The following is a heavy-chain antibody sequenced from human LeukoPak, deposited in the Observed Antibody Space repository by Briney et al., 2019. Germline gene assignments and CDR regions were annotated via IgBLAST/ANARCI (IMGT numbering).Heavy chain of an antibody. Sequence: GGSLRLSCAASGFIFNNYWMSWVRQAPGKGLEWVANINQGGSDQYYADSVKGRFTISRDNSKNSLYLQMNSLRAEDTAIYYCARNPSGGPKGYWGQGTLVTVSS. J-gene: IGHJ4*02. V-gene: IGHV3-7*03. D-gene: IGHD3-10*01. CDR2: INQGGSDQ. CDR1: GFIFNNYW. CDR3: ARNPSGGPKGY.